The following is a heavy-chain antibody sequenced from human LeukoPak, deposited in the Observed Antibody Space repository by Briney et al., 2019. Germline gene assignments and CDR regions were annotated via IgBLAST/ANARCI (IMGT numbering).Heavy chain of an antibody. J-gene: IGHJ5*02. Sequence: GGSLRLSCAASGFTFSSYAMSWARQAPGKGLEWVSAVSGSGDWTHYADSVKGRFTISRDNSRNTLYLQMDSLRAEDMAIYYCAKDRDSGSLRWFDPWGQGTLVTVSS. D-gene: IGHD1-26*01. CDR1: GFTFSSYA. CDR3: AKDRDSGSLRWFDP. CDR2: VSGSGDWT. V-gene: IGHV3-23*01.